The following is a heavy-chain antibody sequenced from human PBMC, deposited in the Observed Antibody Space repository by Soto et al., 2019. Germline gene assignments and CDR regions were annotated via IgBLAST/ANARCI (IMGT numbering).Heavy chain of an antibody. CDR2: ISYDGNNK. Sequence: HVQLVESGGGALQPGGSRRLSCAASEFTFSNYAMHWVRQAPGNGLQWLAVISYDGNNKYYADSVEGRFIISRDNSKNTVYLQMNSLSLEDTAVYYCARGPSYSDSYFDHWGQGTLVTLSS. V-gene: IGHV3-30*03. CDR3: ARGPSYSDSYFDH. J-gene: IGHJ4*02. D-gene: IGHD4-17*01. CDR1: EFTFSNYA.